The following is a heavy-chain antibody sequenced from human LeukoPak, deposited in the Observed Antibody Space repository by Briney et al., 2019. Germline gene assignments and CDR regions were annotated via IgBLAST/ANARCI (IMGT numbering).Heavy chain of an antibody. Sequence: SETLSLTCAVYGGSFGGYYWSWIRQPPGKGLEWIGEINHSGSTNYNPSLKSRVTISVDTSKNQFSLKLSSVTAADTAVYYCARSDYVWGSYRWSGAFDIWGQGTMVTVSS. CDR1: GGSFGGYY. V-gene: IGHV4-34*01. CDR3: ARSDYVWGSYRWSGAFDI. D-gene: IGHD3-16*02. J-gene: IGHJ3*02. CDR2: INHSGST.